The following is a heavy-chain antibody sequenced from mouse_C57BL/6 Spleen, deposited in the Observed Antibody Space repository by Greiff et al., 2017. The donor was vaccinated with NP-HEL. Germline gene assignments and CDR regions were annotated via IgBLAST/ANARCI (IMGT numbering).Heavy chain of an antibody. V-gene: IGHV1-69*01. CDR3: ARRYYGSSYPHAMDY. J-gene: IGHJ4*01. Sequence: QVQLKQSGAELVMPGASVKLSCKASGYTFTSYWMHWVKQRPGQGLEWIGEIDPSDSYTNYNQKFKGKSTLTVDKSSSTAYMQLSSLTSEDSAVYDCARRYYGSSYPHAMDYWGQGTSVTVSS. CDR2: IDPSDSYT. CDR1: GYTFTSYW. D-gene: IGHD1-1*01.